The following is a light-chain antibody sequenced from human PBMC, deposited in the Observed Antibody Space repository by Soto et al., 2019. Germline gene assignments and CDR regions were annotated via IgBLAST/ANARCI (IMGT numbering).Light chain of an antibody. CDR2: GDT. CDR1: NSDVGGSTH. Sequence: QSVLTQPASVSGSPGQSIAISCTGSNSDVGGSTHVSWYQHHPGEAPKLIIYGDTNRPSGVSDRFSASKSGNTASLTISGLQAGDEADYYCNPYTTSSTYVFGPGTKVTVL. J-gene: IGLJ1*01. CDR3: NPYTTSSTYV. V-gene: IGLV2-14*01.